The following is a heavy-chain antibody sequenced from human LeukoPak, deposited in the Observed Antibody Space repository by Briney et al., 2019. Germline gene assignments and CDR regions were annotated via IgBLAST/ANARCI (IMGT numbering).Heavy chain of an antibody. CDR2: ISYDGSNK. Sequence: GGSLRLSCAASGFTFSSYAMHWVRQAPGKGLEWVAVISYDGSNKYYADSVKGRFTISRDNSKNTLYLQMNSLRAGDTAVYYCARHEWSLRAFDFWGQGTMVTVSS. CDR1: GFTFSSYA. V-gene: IGHV3-30*14. D-gene: IGHD1-26*01. CDR3: ARHEWSLRAFDF. J-gene: IGHJ3*01.